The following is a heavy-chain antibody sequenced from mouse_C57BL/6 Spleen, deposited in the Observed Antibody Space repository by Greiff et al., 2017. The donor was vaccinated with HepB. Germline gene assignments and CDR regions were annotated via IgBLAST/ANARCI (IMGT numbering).Heavy chain of an antibody. CDR2: IDPSDSYT. V-gene: IGHV1-50*01. CDR3: ARRGWDAGYYAMDY. D-gene: IGHD4-1*01. Sequence: QVHVKQPGAELVKPGASVKLSCKASGYTFTSYWMQWVKQRPGQGLEWIGEIDPSDSYTNYNQKFKGKATLTVDTSSSTAYMQLSSLTSEDSAVYYCARRGWDAGYYAMDYWGQGTSVTVSS. CDR1: GYTFTSYW. J-gene: IGHJ4*01.